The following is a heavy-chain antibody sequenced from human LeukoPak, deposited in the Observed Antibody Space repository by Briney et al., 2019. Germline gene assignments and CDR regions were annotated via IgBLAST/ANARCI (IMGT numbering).Heavy chain of an antibody. D-gene: IGHD3-22*01. CDR3: ARVDDSSGYSYYFDY. J-gene: IGHJ4*02. Sequence: ASVKVSCKASGYTFTSYGISWVRQAPGQGLEWMGGISAYKGNTNYAQKLQGRVTMTTDTSTSTAYMELRSLRSDDTAVYYCARVDDSSGYSYYFDYWGQGTLVTVSS. CDR2: ISAYKGNT. CDR1: GYTFTSYG. V-gene: IGHV1-18*01.